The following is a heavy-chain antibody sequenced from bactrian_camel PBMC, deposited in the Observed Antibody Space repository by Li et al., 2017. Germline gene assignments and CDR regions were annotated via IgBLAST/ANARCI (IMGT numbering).Heavy chain of an antibody. CDR1: GSYISGGY. D-gene: IGHD5*01. Sequence: HVQLVESGGDSVQVGGSLRLACSVSGSYISGGYMAWFRQATGKEREGVAALRADGTSSYADSVKGRFTISQDGAKNTLYLQMYNLKPDDTAMYYCAARDSWGCELDPSGYAYWGQGTQVTVS. CDR2: LRADGTS. V-gene: IGHV3S53*01. J-gene: IGHJ4*01. CDR3: AARDSWGCELDPSGYAY.